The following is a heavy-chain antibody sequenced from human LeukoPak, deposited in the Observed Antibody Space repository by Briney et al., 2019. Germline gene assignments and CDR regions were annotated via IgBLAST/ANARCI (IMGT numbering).Heavy chain of an antibody. CDR2: INHSGST. V-gene: IGHV4-34*01. Sequence: SETLSLTCAVYGASFSGYYWSWIRQPPGKGLEWIGEINHSGSTNYNPSLKSRVTISVDTSKNQFSVKLSAVTAADTAVYYCARGGATVTTSGDYWGQGTLVTVSS. CDR3: ARGGATVTTSGDY. J-gene: IGHJ4*02. CDR1: GASFSGYY. D-gene: IGHD4-4*01.